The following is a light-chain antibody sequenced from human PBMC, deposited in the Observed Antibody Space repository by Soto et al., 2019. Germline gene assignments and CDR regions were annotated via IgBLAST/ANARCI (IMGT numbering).Light chain of an antibody. CDR2: KGT. V-gene: IGLV2-23*01. CDR1: SSDVGAYNS. Sequence: QSALAQPASVSGSPGQSVTISCTGTSSDVGAYNSVSWYQQHPEKAPKLMIYKGTQRPSGVSNRFSGSTSGNAASLKISGLQAGDEADYVCCSSAPESTYVFGTGTKVTV. J-gene: IGLJ1*01. CDR3: CSSAPESTYV.